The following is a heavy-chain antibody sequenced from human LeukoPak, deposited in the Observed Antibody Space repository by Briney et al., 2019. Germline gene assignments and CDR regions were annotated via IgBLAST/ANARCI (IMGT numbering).Heavy chain of an antibody. CDR2: IIPLIGTP. CDR3: ARDSDVAPFDS. V-gene: IGHV1-69*13. CDR1: GGTLNNYA. J-gene: IGHJ5*01. Sequence: SVKVSCKASGGTLNNYAISWVRQAPGLGLQWMGGIIPLIGTPNYAQKFQGRVTITAEESTNTVYMELSSLRSEDTAVYYCARDSDVAPFDSWGQGTLVTVSS.